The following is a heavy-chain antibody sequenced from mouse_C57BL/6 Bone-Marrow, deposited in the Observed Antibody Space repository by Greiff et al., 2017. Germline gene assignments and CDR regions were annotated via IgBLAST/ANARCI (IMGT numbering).Heavy chain of an antibody. CDR3: ARRGLGPYYAMDY. V-gene: IGHV5-17*01. CDR1: GFTFSDYG. Sequence: EVQVVESGGGLVKPGGSLKLSCAASGFTFSDYGMHWVRQAPEKGLEWVEYISRGSSTIYYADTVKGRFTISRDNAKNTLFLQLTSLKSEDTAMYYCARRGLGPYYAMDYWGQGTAVTVSS. J-gene: IGHJ4*01. D-gene: IGHD4-1*01. CDR2: ISRGSSTI.